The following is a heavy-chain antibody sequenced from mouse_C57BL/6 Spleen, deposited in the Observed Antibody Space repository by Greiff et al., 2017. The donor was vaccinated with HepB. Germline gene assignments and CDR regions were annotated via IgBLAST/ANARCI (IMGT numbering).Heavy chain of an antibody. V-gene: IGHV1-52*01. Sequence: QVQLQQPGAELVRPGSSVKLSCKASGYTFTSYWMHWVKQRPIQGLEWIGNIDPSDSETHYNQKFKDKATLTVDKSSSTAYMQLSSLTSEDSAVYYRARAYYSNYDAMDYWGQGTSVTVSS. CDR2: IDPSDSET. CDR1: GYTFTSYW. J-gene: IGHJ4*01. CDR3: ARAYYSNYDAMDY. D-gene: IGHD2-5*01.